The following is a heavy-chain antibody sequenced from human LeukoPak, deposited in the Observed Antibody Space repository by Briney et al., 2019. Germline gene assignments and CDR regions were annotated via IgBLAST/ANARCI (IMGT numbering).Heavy chain of an antibody. J-gene: IGHJ4*02. D-gene: IGHD3-22*01. Sequence: ASVTVSCTASGYTFTNYDISWVRQAPGQGLEWMGWISPYKGNTDYAHKLQGRVTMTTDTSTSTAYMELKSLRSDDTAVYYCGTYDSSGYYSTWGQGTLVTVSS. CDR1: GYTFTNYD. CDR3: GTYDSSGYYST. V-gene: IGHV1-18*01. CDR2: ISPYKGNT.